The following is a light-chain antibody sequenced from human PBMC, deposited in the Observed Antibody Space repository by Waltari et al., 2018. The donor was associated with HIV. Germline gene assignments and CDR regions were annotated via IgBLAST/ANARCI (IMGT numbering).Light chain of an antibody. CDR2: MND. Sequence: QSVVTQPPAASGPPGQRVTISCSGSGPNLRTYSVTWYQHFPGTAPQLLIDMNDQRPSGVPGRYSGSRSGTSASLAISGLQYDDEADYYCAVWDDSLGGAVFGGGTKLTVL. CDR3: AVWDDSLGGAV. CDR1: GPNLRTYS. V-gene: IGLV1-44*01. J-gene: IGLJ2*01.